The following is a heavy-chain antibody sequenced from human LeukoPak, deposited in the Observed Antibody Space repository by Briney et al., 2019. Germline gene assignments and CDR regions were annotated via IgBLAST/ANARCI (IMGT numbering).Heavy chain of an antibody. D-gene: IGHD3-22*01. CDR3: ARVPTGYYSTLDYYYYMDV. J-gene: IGHJ6*03. CDR2: VIVSFGTT. V-gene: IGHV1-69*06. CDR1: EGTFSTYA. Sequence: SVKVSCKASEGTFSTYAISWVRQAPGQGLEWMGRVIVSFGTTHYAQAFEGRVTITADMSTNTAYLELTNLRSDDTAVYYCARVPTGYYSTLDYYYYMDVWGKGTTVTISS.